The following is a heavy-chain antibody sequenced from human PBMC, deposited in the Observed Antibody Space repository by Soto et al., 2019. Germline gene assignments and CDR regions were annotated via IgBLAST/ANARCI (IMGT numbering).Heavy chain of an antibody. D-gene: IGHD2-2*01. CDR3: ASPTHGYCPTTSCLQWQYGMDI. CDR2: IAPSDPHI. J-gene: IGHJ6*02. Sequence: GASLKVSCRVSGYTFSSSWITWVRQMRRQGLEWTARIAPSDPHINYSASFEVDVTITVAQSSSTAYLPWSPLQASDSAIYYCASPTHGYCPTTSCLQWQYGMDIWGPGATVTISS. V-gene: IGHV5-10-1*01. CDR1: GYTFSSSW.